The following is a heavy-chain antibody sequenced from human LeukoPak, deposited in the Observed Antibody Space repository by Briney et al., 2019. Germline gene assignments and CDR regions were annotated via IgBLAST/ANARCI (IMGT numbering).Heavy chain of an antibody. CDR2: ISYGGSNK. Sequence: PGGSLRLSCAASGFIFSSYGMHWVRQAPGKGLEWVAVISYGGSNKYYADSVKGRFTISRDNSKNTLYLQMNSLRAEDTAVYYCAKDQAHGIAVFWGMDVWGQRTTATVSS. V-gene: IGHV3-30*18. CDR3: AKDQAHGIAVFWGMDV. J-gene: IGHJ6*02. D-gene: IGHD6-19*01. CDR1: GFIFSSYG.